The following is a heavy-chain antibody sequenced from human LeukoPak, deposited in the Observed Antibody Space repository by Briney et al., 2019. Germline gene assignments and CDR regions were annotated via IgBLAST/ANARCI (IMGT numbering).Heavy chain of an antibody. CDR1: GGTFNSYA. J-gene: IGHJ4*02. CDR2: IMPIFGTA. CDR3: AREGGRILRYFDWLLGYFDY. D-gene: IGHD3-9*01. V-gene: IGHV1-69*01. Sequence: SVKVSYKASGGTFNSYAISGVLQAAVPGLEWMGGIMPIFGTANYAQKFQGRVTITADESTSTAYMELSSLRSEDTAVYYCAREGGRILRYFDWLLGYFDYWGQGTLVTVSS.